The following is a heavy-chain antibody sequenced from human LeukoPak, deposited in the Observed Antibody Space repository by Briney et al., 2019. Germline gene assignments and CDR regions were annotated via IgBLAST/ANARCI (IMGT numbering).Heavy chain of an antibody. CDR3: AAYNLNSGSYYYFDY. J-gene: IGHJ4*02. V-gene: IGHV4-4*07. D-gene: IGHD1-26*01. CDR1: GGSISSYY. Sequence: SETLSLTCTVSGGSISSYYWSWIRQPAGKGLEWIGRVYTSGSTNYNPSLKSRVTMSVDTSKNQFSLKLSSVTAADTAVYYCAAYNLNSGSYYYFDYWGQGTLVTVSS. CDR2: VYTSGST.